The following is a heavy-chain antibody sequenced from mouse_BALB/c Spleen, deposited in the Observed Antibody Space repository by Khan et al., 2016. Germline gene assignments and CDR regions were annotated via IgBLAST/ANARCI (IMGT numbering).Heavy chain of an antibody. V-gene: IGHV1S137*01. CDR2: ISTYNGHT. J-gene: IGHJ3*01. CDR1: GYTFTDYA. D-gene: IGHD2-4*01. Sequence: QVQLQQSGPEVVRPGVSVKISCKGSGYTFTDYAIHWVKQSHAKSLEWIGVISTYNGHTNYNQKFKGKATRTVDKSSSKAFMELARLTTENSAIYCCASFQNYDWFAYWGQGTLVTVSA. CDR3: ASFQNYDWFAY.